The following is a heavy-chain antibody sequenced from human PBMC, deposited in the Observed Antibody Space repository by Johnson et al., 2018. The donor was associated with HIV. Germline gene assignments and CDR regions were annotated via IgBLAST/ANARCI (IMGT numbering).Heavy chain of an antibody. CDR2: IKQDGSEK. Sequence: MQLVESGGGLVQPGGSLRLSCAVSGFTFRSYWMTWVRQAPGKGLEWVTNIKQDGSEKYYVDSVKGRFTISRDNAKNSLYLQMNSLRAEDTAVYYCAREISVRGAFDIWGQGTMVTVSS. CDR1: GFTFRSYW. CDR3: AREISVRGAFDI. J-gene: IGHJ3*02. D-gene: IGHD3-10*02. V-gene: IGHV3-7*01.